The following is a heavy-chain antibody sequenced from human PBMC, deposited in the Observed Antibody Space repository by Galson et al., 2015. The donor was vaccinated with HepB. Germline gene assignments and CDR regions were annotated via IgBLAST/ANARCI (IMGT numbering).Heavy chain of an antibody. CDR1: GGSISSSNW. D-gene: IGHD6-13*01. Sequence: TLSLTCAVSGGSISSSNWWSWVRQPPGKGLEWIGEIYHSGSTNYNPSLKSRVTISVDKSKNQFSLKLSSVTAADTAVYYCARAPYSSSWYDLGYYYYYMDVWGKGTTVTVSS. V-gene: IGHV4-4*02. J-gene: IGHJ6*03. CDR3: ARAPYSSSWYDLGYYYYYMDV. CDR2: IYHSGST.